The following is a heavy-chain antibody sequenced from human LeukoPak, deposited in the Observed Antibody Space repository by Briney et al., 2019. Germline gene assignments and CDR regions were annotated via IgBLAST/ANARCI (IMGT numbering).Heavy chain of an antibody. J-gene: IGHJ4*02. Sequence: GGSLRLSCTGSGFTFHDYGMSWVRQVPGRGLEWVSAINWNGGRSVYADSVKGRFTISRDHGKNSLYLQMDSLRAEDTALYHCARGGIFGTSSPYYFDNWGQGTLVTVSS. V-gene: IGHV3-20*01. D-gene: IGHD3-3*01. CDR1: GFTFHDYG. CDR2: INWNGGRS. CDR3: ARGGIFGTSSPYYFDN.